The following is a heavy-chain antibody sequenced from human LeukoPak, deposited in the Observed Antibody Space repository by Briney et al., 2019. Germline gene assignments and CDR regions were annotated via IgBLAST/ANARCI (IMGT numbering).Heavy chain of an antibody. J-gene: IGHJ6*02. CDR3: VRRRGSSSWYRKNYYGMDV. CDR1: GGSFSGYY. D-gene: IGHD6-13*01. V-gene: IGHV4-34*01. CDR2: INHSGST. Sequence: SETLSLTCAVYGGSFSGYYWSWIRQPPGKGLEWIGEINHSGSTNYNPSLKSRVTISVDTSKNQFSLRLSSVTAADTAVYYCVRRRGSSSWYRKNYYGMDVWGQGTTVTVSS.